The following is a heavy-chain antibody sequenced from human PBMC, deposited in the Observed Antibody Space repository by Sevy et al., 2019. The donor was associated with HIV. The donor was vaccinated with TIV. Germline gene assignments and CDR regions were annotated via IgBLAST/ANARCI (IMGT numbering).Heavy chain of an antibody. CDR2: IKSKTDGGTT. CDR1: GFTFSNAW. CDR3: TTTRAIVVVPAAIPDTYYYYYGIDV. V-gene: IGHV3-15*01. D-gene: IGHD2-2*02. J-gene: IGHJ6*02. Sequence: GGSLRLSCAASGFTFSNAWMSWVRQAPGKGLEWVGRIKSKTDGGTTDYAAPVKGRFTISRDDSKNTLYLQMNSLKTEDTAVYYCTTTRAIVVVPAAIPDTYYYYYGIDVWGQGTTVTVSS.